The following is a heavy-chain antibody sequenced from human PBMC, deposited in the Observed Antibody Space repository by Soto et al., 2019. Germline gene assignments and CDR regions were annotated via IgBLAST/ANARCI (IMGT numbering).Heavy chain of an antibody. D-gene: IGHD3-10*01. CDR2: IDPRSGDR. CDR1: GYTFTDLY. V-gene: IGHV1-2*02. Sequence: QVQLVQSGAEVKKPGASVKVSCKPSGYTFTDLYIHWVRQAPGQGLEWMGWIDPRSGDRRYTQKFRGRVTMSRDTSASTVYMELSSLTSDDTAVYLCARDNYGPLDYWGQGTLVTVSS. CDR3: ARDNYGPLDY. J-gene: IGHJ4*02.